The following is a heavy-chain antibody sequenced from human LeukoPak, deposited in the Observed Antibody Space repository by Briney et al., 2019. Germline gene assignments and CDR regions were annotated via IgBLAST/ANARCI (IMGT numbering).Heavy chain of an antibody. CDR3: AKDELRFLEWLNMRPLFDY. CDR2: IRYDGSNK. CDR1: GFTFSSYG. J-gene: IGHJ4*02. Sequence: PGGSLRLSCAASGFTFSSYGMHWVRQAPGKGLEWVAFIRYDGSNKYYADSVKGRFTISRDNSKNTLYLRMNSLRAEDTAVYYCAKDELRFLEWLNMRPLFDYWGQGTLVTVSS. V-gene: IGHV3-30*02. D-gene: IGHD3-3*01.